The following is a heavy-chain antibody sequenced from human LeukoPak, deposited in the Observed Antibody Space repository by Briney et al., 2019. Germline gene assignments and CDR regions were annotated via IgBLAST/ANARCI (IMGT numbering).Heavy chain of an antibody. D-gene: IGHD4-17*01. J-gene: IGHJ4*02. CDR1: GYTFTDYY. CDR3: ARDQEGTVTPGGTDY. V-gene: IGHV1-2*02. CDR2: INPNSGGT. Sequence: ASVKVSCKASGYTFTDYYMNWVRQAPGQGLEWMGWINPNSGGTNYGQKFQGRVTMTRDTSISTAYMELSRLRSDDTAVYYCARDQEGTVTPGGTDYWGQGTLVTVSS.